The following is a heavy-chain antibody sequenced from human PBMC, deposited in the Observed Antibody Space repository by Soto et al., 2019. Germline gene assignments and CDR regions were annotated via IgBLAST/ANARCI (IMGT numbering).Heavy chain of an antibody. Sequence: ASVKVSCKASGYTFTSYGISWVRQAPGQGFAGMGWISAYNGNTNYAQKLQGRVTMTTDTSTSTAYLELRTLRSDDTAVYYCASVYDFWSGYYAPLYWGQGTLVTVSS. V-gene: IGHV1-18*04. CDR1: GYTFTSYG. D-gene: IGHD3-3*01. CDR3: ASVYDFWSGYYAPLY. CDR2: ISAYNGNT. J-gene: IGHJ4*02.